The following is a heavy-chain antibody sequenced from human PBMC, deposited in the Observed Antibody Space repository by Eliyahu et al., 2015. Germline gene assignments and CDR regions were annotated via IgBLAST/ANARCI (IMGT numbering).Heavy chain of an antibody. CDR3: ATSFGLLTTVVTSRVGAFDI. D-gene: IGHD4-23*01. CDR2: IIPIFGTA. V-gene: IGHV1-69*01. J-gene: IGHJ3*02. Sequence: EVKKPGSSVKVSCKASGGTFSSYAISWVRQAPGQGLEWMGGIIPIFGTANYAQKFQGRVTITADESTSTAYMELSSLRSEDTAVYYCATSFGLLTTVVTSRVGAFDIWGQGTMVTVSS. CDR1: GGTFSSYA.